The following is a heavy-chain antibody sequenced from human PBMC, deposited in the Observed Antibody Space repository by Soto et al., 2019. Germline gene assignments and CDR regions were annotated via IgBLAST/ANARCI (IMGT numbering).Heavy chain of an antibody. CDR1: GGTFSSYT. D-gene: IGHD3-16*01. V-gene: IGHV1-69*02. J-gene: IGHJ6*03. CDR3: AIGGAAGFMDV. CDR2: IIPILGIA. Sequence: QVQLVQSGAEVKKPGSSVKVSCKASGGTFSSYTISWVRQAPGQGLEWMGRIIPILGIANYAQKFQGRVTITADKSTSTAYMEMSSLRSEDTAVYYCAIGGAAGFMDVWGKGTTVTVSS.